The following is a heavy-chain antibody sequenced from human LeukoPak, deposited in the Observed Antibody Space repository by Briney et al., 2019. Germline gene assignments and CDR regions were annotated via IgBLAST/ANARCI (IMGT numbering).Heavy chain of an antibody. CDR1: GFTSDDYA. J-gene: IGHJ6*02. V-gene: IGHV3-9*02. CDR2: ISWNSGSI. CDR3: AKDVDGMDV. Sequence: SGRSLRLSCAASGFTSDDYAMHWVRQAPGKGLEWVSGISWNSGSIGYADSVKGRFTISRDNAKNSLYLQMNSLRAEDTALYYCAKDVDGMDVWGQGTTVTVSS.